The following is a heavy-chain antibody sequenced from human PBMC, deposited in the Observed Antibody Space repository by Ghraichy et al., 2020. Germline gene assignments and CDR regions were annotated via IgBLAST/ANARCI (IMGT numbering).Heavy chain of an antibody. CDR3: AKPRRGRFHDWILPEDK. V-gene: IGHV3-30*18. CDR2: ISYDGSTE. J-gene: IGHJ4*02. CDR1: GFTFSDYG. Sequence: GESLNISCAASGFTFSDYGMHWVRQAPGKGLEWVAVISYDGSTENYGDSVKGRFTISRDNSKNTLYLQMNSLRADDTAVYYCAKPRRGRFHDWILPEDKWGQGTLVTVSS. D-gene: IGHD3-9*01.